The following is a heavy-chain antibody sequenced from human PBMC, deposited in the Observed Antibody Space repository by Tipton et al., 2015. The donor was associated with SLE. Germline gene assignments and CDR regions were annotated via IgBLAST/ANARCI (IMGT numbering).Heavy chain of an antibody. V-gene: IGHV3-33*01. CDR3: ARLVRNWFDP. CDR1: GSTFSSYA. J-gene: IGHJ5*02. D-gene: IGHD6-13*01. CDR2: IWYDGSTK. Sequence: SLRLSCAASGSTFSSYAMHWVRQAPGKGLEWVAVIWYDGSTKYQADVVKGRFTISRDNSKNTLYLQMNSLRAEDTAVYFCARLVRNWFDPWGQGTLVTVSS.